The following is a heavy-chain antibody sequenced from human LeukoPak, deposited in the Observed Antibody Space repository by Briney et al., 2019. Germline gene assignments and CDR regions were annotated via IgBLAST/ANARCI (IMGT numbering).Heavy chain of an antibody. V-gene: IGHV6-1*01. Sequence: PSQTLSLTCAISGDSLSSNSVAWNWIRPSPSRGLEWLGRTYYRSEWSNDYAVSVKTRIIVNADTSKNQFFLQLNSVTPEDTAVYYCARGSRYAYGTYYFDYWGQGTLVTVSS. CDR3: ARGSRYAYGTYYFDY. CDR1: GDSLSSNSVA. D-gene: IGHD5-18*01. J-gene: IGHJ4*02. CDR2: TYYRSEWSN.